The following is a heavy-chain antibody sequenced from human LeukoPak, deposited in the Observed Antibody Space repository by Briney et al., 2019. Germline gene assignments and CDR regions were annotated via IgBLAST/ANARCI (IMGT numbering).Heavy chain of an antibody. J-gene: IGHJ4*02. CDR1: GFTFSSYS. D-gene: IGHD6-13*01. Sequence: GGSLRLSGAASGFTFSSYSMNWVRQAPGKGLEWGSSISSSSSYIYYADSVKGRFTISRDNAKNSLYLQMNSLRAEDTAVYYCARDYSSPGNFDYWGQGTLVTVSS. CDR2: ISSSSSYI. CDR3: ARDYSSPGNFDY. V-gene: IGHV3-21*01.